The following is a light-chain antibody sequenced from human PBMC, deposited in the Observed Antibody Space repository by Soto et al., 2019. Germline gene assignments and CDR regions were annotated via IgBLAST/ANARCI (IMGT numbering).Light chain of an antibody. Sequence: DIQMTQSPSSLSASVGDRVTITCRASKSISIYLNWYQQKPGKAPKLLIYAASNLQSGVPSRFSGSGSGTDFTLTISSLQPEDVATYYCQQSYSTPRTFGQGTKVEIK. CDR3: QQSYSTPRT. CDR2: AAS. CDR1: KSISIY. J-gene: IGKJ1*01. V-gene: IGKV1-39*01.